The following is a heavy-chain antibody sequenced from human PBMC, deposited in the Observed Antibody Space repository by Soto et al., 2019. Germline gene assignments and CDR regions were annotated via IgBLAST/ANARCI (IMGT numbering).Heavy chain of an antibody. CDR3: SSGPTYYADRTRYSLVDY. Sequence: SETLSLTCTVSGGSISSYYWSWIRQPPGKGLEWIGYIYYSVTTNYNPSLKSRVTISVDTSKNQFSLKLSSVNAEDTAVYSCSSGPTYYADRTRYSLVDYWDQGTLVTDS. J-gene: IGHJ4*02. CDR2: IYYSVTT. D-gene: IGHD3-22*01. V-gene: IGHV4-59*01. CDR1: GGSISSYY.